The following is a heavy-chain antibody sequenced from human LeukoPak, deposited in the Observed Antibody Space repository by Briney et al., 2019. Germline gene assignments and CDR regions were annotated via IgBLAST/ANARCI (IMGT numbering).Heavy chain of an antibody. CDR3: ARMTTMVRGVGFDY. V-gene: IGHV3-21*01. Sequence: GSLRLSCAASGFTFSSYSMNWVRQAPGKGLEWVSSISSSSSYIYYADSVKGRFTISRDNAKNSLYLQMNSLRAEDTAVYYCARMTTMVRGVGFDYWGQGTLVTVSS. D-gene: IGHD3-10*01. CDR2: ISSSSSYI. J-gene: IGHJ4*02. CDR1: GFTFSSYS.